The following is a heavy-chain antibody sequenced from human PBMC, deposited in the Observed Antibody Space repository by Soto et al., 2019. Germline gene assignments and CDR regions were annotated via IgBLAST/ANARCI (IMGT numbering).Heavy chain of an antibody. V-gene: IGHV1-8*01. D-gene: IGHD3-3*01. Sequence: ASVKVSCKASGYTFTSYDINWVRQATGQGLEWMGWMNPNSGNTGYAQKFQGRVTMTTDTSTSTAYMELRSLRSDDTAVYYCARDNTYYDFWSGSTAFDIWGQGTMVTVSS. CDR2: MNPNSGNT. CDR1: GYTFTSYD. CDR3: ARDNTYYDFWSGSTAFDI. J-gene: IGHJ3*02.